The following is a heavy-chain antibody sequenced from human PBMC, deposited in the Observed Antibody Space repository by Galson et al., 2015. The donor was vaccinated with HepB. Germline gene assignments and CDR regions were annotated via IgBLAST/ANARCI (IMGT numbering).Heavy chain of an antibody. Sequence: PALVKPTQTLTLTCTFSGVSLTTHGERVTWIRQAPGKALEWLARIDWDGDKYYSSSLRTRLTISKDTSRNHVVLTMTNMDPVDTATYYCARMSTTYSYFDGWG. V-gene: IGHV2-70*04. CDR1: GVSLTTHGER. D-gene: IGHD1-1*01. J-gene: IGHJ4*01. CDR3: ARMSTTYSYFDG. CDR2: IDWDGDK.